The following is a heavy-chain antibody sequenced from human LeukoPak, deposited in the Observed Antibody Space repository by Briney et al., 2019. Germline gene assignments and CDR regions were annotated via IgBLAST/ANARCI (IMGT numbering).Heavy chain of an antibody. D-gene: IGHD3-16*02. CDR2: ISSSGST. CDR1: GGSISSYY. V-gene: IGHV4-4*07. CDR3: AREGGSYRPLDY. Sequence: PSETLSLTCTVSGGSISSYYWTWIRQPAGKGLEWIGRISSSGSTNYNPSLKSRVTMSVDTSKNQFSLRLSSVTAADTAVYYCAREGGSYRPLDYSGQGTLVTVSS. J-gene: IGHJ4*02.